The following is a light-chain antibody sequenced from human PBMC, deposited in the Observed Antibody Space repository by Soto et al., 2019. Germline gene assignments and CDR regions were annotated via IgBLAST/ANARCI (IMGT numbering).Light chain of an antibody. Sequence: EIVLTQSPGTLSLSPGERATLSCRASQSVSSSYLAWYQQNPGQAPRLLIYGASSRATGIPDRFSGSGSGTDFTLTISRLEPEEFAVYFCQQYGISSYTFGQGTKLEIK. CDR2: GAS. J-gene: IGKJ2*01. V-gene: IGKV3-20*01. CDR3: QQYGISSYT. CDR1: QSVSSSY.